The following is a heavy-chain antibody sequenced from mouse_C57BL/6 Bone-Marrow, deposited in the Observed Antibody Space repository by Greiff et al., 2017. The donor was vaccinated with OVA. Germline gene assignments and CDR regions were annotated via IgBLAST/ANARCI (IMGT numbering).Heavy chain of an antibody. J-gene: IGHJ4*01. Sequence: QVQLKQSGAELVRPGASVTLSCKASGYTFTDYEMHWVKQTPVHGLEWIGAIDPETGGTAYNQKFKGKATLTADKSSSTAYMVLRSLTSEDSAVYYCTRGYSNYYAIDYWGQGTSVSVSS. D-gene: IGHD2-5*01. CDR1: GYTFTDYE. V-gene: IGHV1-15*01. CDR3: TRGYSNYYAIDY. CDR2: IDPETGGT.